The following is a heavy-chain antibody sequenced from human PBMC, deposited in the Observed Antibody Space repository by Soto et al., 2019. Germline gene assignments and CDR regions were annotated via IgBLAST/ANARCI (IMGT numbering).Heavy chain of an antibody. V-gene: IGHV3-15*07. CDR2: IRSTADGGTI. J-gene: IGHJ4*02. CDR3: TTEPDYSNYFDY. D-gene: IGHD4-4*01. Sequence: EVQLVESGGGLVKPGGSLRLSCAASGFTFNNAWMNWVRQAPGKGLEWVGRIRSTADGGTIDYAAPVKDRFTISRDDSKNTLQLKMNSLKTEDTAVYYCTTEPDYSNYFDYWGQGTLVTVSS. CDR1: GFTFNNAW.